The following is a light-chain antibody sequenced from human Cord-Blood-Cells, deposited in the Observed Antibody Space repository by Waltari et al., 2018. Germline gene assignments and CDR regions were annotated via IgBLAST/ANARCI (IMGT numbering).Light chain of an antibody. J-gene: IGLJ3*02. CDR1: SSDVGSYDL. CDR2: EGS. Sequence: QSALTQPAPVSGSPGQSIPISCTRTSSDVGSYDLVSWYQQHPGKAPKLMIYEGSKRPAGVSNRFSGSKSGNTASLTIAGLQAEDEADYYCCSYAGSSTWVFGGGTKLTVL. V-gene: IGLV2-23*01. CDR3: CSYAGSSTWV.